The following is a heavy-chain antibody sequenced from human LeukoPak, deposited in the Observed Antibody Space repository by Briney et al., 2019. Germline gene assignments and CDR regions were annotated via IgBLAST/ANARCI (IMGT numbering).Heavy chain of an antibody. Sequence: WGSLRLSCAASGFTFNSYAMRWVRQAPGKGLDWVSAISGSGGSTYYADSVKGRFTISRDNSKNTLFLQMNSLRAEATAVYYFSKADNPQQLVRGAFDYWGQGTLVTVSS. J-gene: IGHJ4*02. V-gene: IGHV3-23*01. CDR3: SKADNPQQLVRGAFDY. CDR2: ISGSGGST. D-gene: IGHD6-13*01. CDR1: GFTFNSYA.